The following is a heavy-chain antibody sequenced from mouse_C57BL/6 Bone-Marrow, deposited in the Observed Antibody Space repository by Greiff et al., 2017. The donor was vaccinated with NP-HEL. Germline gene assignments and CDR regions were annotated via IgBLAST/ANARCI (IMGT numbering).Heavy chain of an antibody. V-gene: IGHV1-18*01. CDR3: ARSYSFDV. CDR1: GYTFTDYN. J-gene: IGHJ1*03. Sequence: VQLQQSGPELVKPGASVKIPCKASGYTFTDYNMDWVKQSHGKSLEWIGDINPNNGGTIYNQKFKGKATLTVDKSSSTAYMELRSLTSEDTAVYYCARSYSFDVWGTGTTVTVSS. CDR2: INPNNGGT. D-gene: IGHD6-5*01.